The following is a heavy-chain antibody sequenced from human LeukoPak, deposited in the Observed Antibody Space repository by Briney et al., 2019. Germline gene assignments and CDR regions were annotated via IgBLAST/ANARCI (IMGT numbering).Heavy chain of an antibody. CDR3: AKETYTSSWYYFDY. J-gene: IGHJ4*02. CDR2: IGGSGGSK. D-gene: IGHD6-13*01. V-gene: IGHV3-23*01. CDR1: GFTFSSYA. Sequence: GSLRLSCAASGFTFSSYAMNWVRQAPGKGLEWVSTIGGSGGSKYYADSVKGRFTISRDNSKNTLYLQMNSLRAEDTALYYCAKETYTSSWYYFDYWGQGTLVTVSS.